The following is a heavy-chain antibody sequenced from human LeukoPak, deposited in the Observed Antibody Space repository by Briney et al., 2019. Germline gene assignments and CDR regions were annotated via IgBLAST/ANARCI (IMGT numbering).Heavy chain of an antibody. Sequence: TSSETLSLTCTVSGGSISSSSYYWGWIRQPPGKGLEWIGSIYYSGSTYYNPSLKSRVTISVDTSKNQFSLKLSSVTAADTAVYYCARDPSSSGWYGPVYAFDIWGQGTMVTVSS. V-gene: IGHV4-39*07. CDR1: GGSISSSSYY. J-gene: IGHJ3*02. D-gene: IGHD6-19*01. CDR3: ARDPSSSGWYGPVYAFDI. CDR2: IYYSGST.